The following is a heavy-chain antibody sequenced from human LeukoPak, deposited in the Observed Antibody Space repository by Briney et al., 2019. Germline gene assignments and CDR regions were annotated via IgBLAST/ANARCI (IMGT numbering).Heavy chain of an antibody. J-gene: IGHJ6*02. CDR3: ARAPRRVSSGFTPTYYYYGMDV. V-gene: IGHV1-58*01. Sequence: SVKVSCKASGFTFTSSAVQWVRQARGQRLEWIGWIVVGSGNTNYAQKFQGRVTITADESTSTAYMELSSLRSEDTAVYYCARAPRRVSSGFTPTYYYYGMDVWGQGTTVTVSS. CDR1: GFTFTSSA. D-gene: IGHD6-19*01. CDR2: IVVGSGNT.